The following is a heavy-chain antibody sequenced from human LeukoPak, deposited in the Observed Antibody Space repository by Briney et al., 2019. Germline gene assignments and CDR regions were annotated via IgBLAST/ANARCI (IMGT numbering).Heavy chain of an antibody. D-gene: IGHD2-2*01. J-gene: IGHJ4*02. CDR1: DYTFSNFV. CDR3: ARAGTSTDDY. Sequence: ASVKVSGKTSDYTFSNFVINWVPQAPGQGLEWMGWISGNNDNPNYGQKFQGRFTVTTDSSTSTAYIELRNLRLDDTAVYYCARAGTSTDDYWGQGTLVTVSS. V-gene: IGHV1-18*01. CDR2: ISGNNDNP.